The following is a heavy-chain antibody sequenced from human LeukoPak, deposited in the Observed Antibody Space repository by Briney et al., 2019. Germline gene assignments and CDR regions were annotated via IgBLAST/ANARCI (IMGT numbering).Heavy chain of an antibody. V-gene: IGHV3-30*02. CDR1: GFTFSSYG. CDR2: IRFDGSNK. D-gene: IGHD3-22*01. Sequence: GGSLRLFCAASGFTFSSYGMHWVRQAPGKGLEWVAFIRFDGSNKYYGDSVKGRFTISRDNSKNTLYLQMNSLRAEDTAVYYCAKDWDDISRHPYWGQGSLVTVSS. CDR3: AKDWDDISRHPY. J-gene: IGHJ4*02.